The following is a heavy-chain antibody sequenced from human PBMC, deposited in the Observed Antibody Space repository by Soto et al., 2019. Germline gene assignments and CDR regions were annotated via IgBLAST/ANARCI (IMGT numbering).Heavy chain of an antibody. CDR2: ISWNSGSI. D-gene: IGHD2-2*01. CDR3: AKAGVPAAMLCWFDS. CDR1: EFTFDDYA. V-gene: IGHV3-9*01. J-gene: IGHJ5*01. Sequence: GGSLRLSCAASEFTFDDYAMHWVRQAPGKGLEWVSGISWNSGSIGYADSVKGRFTISRDNAKNSLYLQMNSLRAEDTALYYCAKAGVPAAMLCWFDSWGQGILVTVSS.